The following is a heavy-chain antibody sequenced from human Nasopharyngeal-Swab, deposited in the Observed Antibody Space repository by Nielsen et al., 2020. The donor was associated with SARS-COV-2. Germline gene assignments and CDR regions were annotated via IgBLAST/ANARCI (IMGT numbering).Heavy chain of an antibody. CDR1: GFTFGSSW. CDR2: INGDGSVE. D-gene: IGHD2-2*02. Sequence: GESLKISCVVSGFTFGSSWMTWVRQAPGKGLEWLANINGDGSVENYVDSVKGRFTISGDNSKNSLYLQMNSLRVEDTAIYYCARDSYTRPDYWGQGTLVTVSS. J-gene: IGHJ4*02. V-gene: IGHV3-7*01. CDR3: ARDSYTRPDY.